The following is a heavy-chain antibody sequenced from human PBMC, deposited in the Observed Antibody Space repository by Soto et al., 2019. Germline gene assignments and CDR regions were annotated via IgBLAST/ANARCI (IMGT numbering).Heavy chain of an antibody. J-gene: IGHJ4*02. D-gene: IGHD3-22*01. V-gene: IGHV4-31*03. Sequence: TSETLSLTCTVSGGSISSGGYYWSWIRQHPGKGLEWIGYIYYSGSTYYNPSLKSRVTISVDTSKNQFSLKLSSVTAADTAVYYCAREGRLGDSSGYYLYFDYWGQGTLVTVS. CDR2: IYYSGST. CDR1: GGSISSGGYY. CDR3: AREGRLGDSSGYYLYFDY.